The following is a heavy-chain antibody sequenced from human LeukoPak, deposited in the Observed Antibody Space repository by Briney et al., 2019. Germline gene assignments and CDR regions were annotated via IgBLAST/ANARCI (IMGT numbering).Heavy chain of an antibody. V-gene: IGHV3-30*04. CDR1: GFTFSSYA. CDR2: ISYDGSNK. D-gene: IGHD4-17*01. Sequence: GGSLRLSGAASGFTFSSYAMHWVRQAPGKGLEWVAVISYDGSNKYYADSVKGRFTISRDNSKNTLYLQMNSLRAEDTAVYYCARVQAGGDFSLDYWGQGTLVTVSS. J-gene: IGHJ4*02. CDR3: ARVQAGGDFSLDY.